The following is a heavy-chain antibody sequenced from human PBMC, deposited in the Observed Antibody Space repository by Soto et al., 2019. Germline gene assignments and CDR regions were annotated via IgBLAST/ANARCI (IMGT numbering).Heavy chain of an antibody. V-gene: IGHV4-4*02. CDR1: GGSISSSNW. CDR3: ARDRGGYDLRYNWFDP. D-gene: IGHD5-12*01. CDR2: IYHSGST. J-gene: IGHJ5*02. Sequence: KTSETLSLTCAVSGGSISSSNWWSWVRQPPGKGLEWIGEIYHSGSTNYNPSLKSRVTISVDKSKNQFSLKLSSVTAADTAVYYCARDRGGYDLRYNWFDPWGQGTLVTVSS.